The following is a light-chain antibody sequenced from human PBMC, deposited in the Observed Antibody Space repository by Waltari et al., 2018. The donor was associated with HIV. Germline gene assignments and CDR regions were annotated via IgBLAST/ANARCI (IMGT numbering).Light chain of an antibody. V-gene: IGLV2-14*01. CDR3: GSYTNTTTSVV. CDR2: EVI. CDR1: RRDARAYNS. Sequence: QSALTQPAPVSGSPGQSITTSCTRTRRDARAYNSLSWYQQHPGSAPKLIIYEVIRRPSGVSNRFSGSKSGNTASLTISGLQAEDEADYSCGSYTNTTTSVVFGGGTKLTVL. J-gene: IGLJ2*01.